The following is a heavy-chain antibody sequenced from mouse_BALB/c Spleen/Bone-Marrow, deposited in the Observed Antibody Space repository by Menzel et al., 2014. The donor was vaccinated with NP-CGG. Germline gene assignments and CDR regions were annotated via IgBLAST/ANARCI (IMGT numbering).Heavy chain of an antibody. Sequence: QVQLQQSGAELVRPGSSVKISCKASGYAFSNYWMNWVKQRPGQGLEWIGQIYPGDGDTNYNGKFKGKATLTADKSSSTAYMQLSSLTSEDSAVYFCARRYGSAYYYAMDYWGQGTPVTVSS. CDR2: IYPGDGDT. CDR1: GYAFSNYW. J-gene: IGHJ4*01. CDR3: ARRYGSAYYYAMDY. D-gene: IGHD1-1*01. V-gene: IGHV1-80*01.